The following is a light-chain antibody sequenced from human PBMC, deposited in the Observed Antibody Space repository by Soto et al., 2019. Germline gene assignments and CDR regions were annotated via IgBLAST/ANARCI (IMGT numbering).Light chain of an antibody. CDR1: QSISSW. J-gene: IGKJ1*01. CDR2: KAS. V-gene: IGKV1-5*03. Sequence: DIQMTQSPSTLSASVGDRVTITCRASQSISSWLAWYQQKPGKAPKLLIYKASSLEGGVPSRFSGSGSGTEFTLTISSLQPDDFANYYCQQYNSYPWTFGQGTKVEIK. CDR3: QQYNSYPWT.